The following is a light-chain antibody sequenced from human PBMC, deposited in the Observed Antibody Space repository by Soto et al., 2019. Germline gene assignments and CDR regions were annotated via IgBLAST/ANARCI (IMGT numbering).Light chain of an antibody. CDR3: SSYTTSYTVV. CDR2: EVS. J-gene: IGLJ3*02. CDR1: SSDVGSYNR. Sequence: QSVLTQPPSVSGSPGQSVTISCTGTSSDVGSYNRVSWYQQPPGTAPKLMIYEVSNRPSGVPDRFSGSKSGSTASLTISGLQAEDEADYYCSSYTTSYTVVFGGGTKVTVL. V-gene: IGLV2-18*02.